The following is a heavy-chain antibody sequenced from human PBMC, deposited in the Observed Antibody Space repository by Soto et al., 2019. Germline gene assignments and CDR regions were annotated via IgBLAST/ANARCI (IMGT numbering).Heavy chain of an antibody. CDR3: ARAASEDVVVPAAIEDWFDP. D-gene: IGHD2-2*02. Sequence: ASVKVSCKASGYTFTSYGISWVRQAPGQGLEWMGWISAYNGNTNYAKKLQGRVTMTTDTSTSTAYMELRSLRSDDTAVYYCARAASEDVVVPAAIEDWFDPWGQGTLVTVSS. CDR1: GYTFTSYG. V-gene: IGHV1-18*04. CDR2: ISAYNGNT. J-gene: IGHJ5*02.